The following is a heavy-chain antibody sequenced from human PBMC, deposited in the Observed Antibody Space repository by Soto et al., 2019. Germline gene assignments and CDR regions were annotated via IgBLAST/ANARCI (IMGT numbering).Heavy chain of an antibody. J-gene: IGHJ3*02. CDR2: ISSSGDSA. CDR3: AHPRGYGVFDAVDI. D-gene: IGHD4-17*01. V-gene: IGHV3-23*01. CDR1: GFIFSTYA. Sequence: GGSLRLSCAASGFIFSTYAMNWVRQAPGKGLGWVSAISSSGDSAYYAESVRGRFTISRDNSINTLYLQMRSLRPEDTAVYYCAHPRGYGVFDAVDIWGQGTMVTVSS.